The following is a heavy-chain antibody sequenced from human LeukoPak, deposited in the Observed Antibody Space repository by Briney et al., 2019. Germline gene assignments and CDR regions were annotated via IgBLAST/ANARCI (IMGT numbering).Heavy chain of an antibody. J-gene: IGHJ4*02. CDR3: ATWGDGDYYFDY. V-gene: IGHV1-24*01. CDR1: GYTLTELS. CDR2: FDPEDGET. D-gene: IGHD4-17*01. Sequence: ASVKVSCKVSGYTLTELSMHWVRQAPGKGLEWMGGFDPEDGETIYAQKFQGRVTMTEDTSTDTAYMKLSSLRSEDTAVYYCATWGDGDYYFDYWGQGTLVTVSS.